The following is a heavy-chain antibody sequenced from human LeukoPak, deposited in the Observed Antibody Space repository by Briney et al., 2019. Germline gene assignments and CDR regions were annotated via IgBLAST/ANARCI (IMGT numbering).Heavy chain of an antibody. CDR1: DGSISIYY. V-gene: IGHV4-4*08. D-gene: IGHD3-10*01. CDR2: VYSSGNT. J-gene: IGHJ4*02. Sequence: SETLSLTYTVSDGSISIYYWSWIRQPPGKGLEWIGYVYSSGNTNYSPSLKGRAIISADTSKNQFSLKLTSVTAADTAAYYCVRDRELTYWGQGILVTVSS. CDR3: VRDRELTY.